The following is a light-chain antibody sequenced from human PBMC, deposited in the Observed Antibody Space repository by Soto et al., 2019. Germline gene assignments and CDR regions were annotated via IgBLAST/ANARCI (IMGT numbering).Light chain of an antibody. J-gene: IGKJ1*01. CDR1: QSIGSS. V-gene: IGKV1-5*01. CDR3: QQYDSYSWT. CDR2: DAS. Sequence: DIQMTQSPSTLSASVGDRVTITCRASQSIGSSLAWYQQKPGKAPKLLIFDASSLERGVPSRFSGSGSGTAFTLTIRSLQPDDFSTYYCQQYDSYSWTFGQGTKVDI.